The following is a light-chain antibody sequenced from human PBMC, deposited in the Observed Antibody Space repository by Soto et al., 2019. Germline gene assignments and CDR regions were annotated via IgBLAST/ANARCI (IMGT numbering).Light chain of an antibody. V-gene: IGKV1-5*03. CDR3: QQYNNWPRT. CDR1: QSISRH. J-gene: IGKJ1*01. Sequence: DIQLTQSPSSLSASVGARVTITCRASQSISRHLNWFQQKPGKAPKLLIYKASTLKSGVPSRFSGSGSGTEFTLTISSLQSEDFAVYYCQQYNNWPRTFGQGTKVDIK. CDR2: KAS.